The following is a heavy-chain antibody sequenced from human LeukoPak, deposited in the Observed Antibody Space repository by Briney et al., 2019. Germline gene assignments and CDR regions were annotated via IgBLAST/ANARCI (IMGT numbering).Heavy chain of an antibody. Sequence: GGSLRLSCAASGFTFSNYAMTWVRQAQGKGLEWVSAISGSGGGTYYADSVKGRYTISRDNSKNTLYLQMNSLRAEDTAVYYCAKDNAMVRGLPDYWGQGTLVTVSS. CDR1: GFTFSNYA. CDR3: AKDNAMVRGLPDY. V-gene: IGHV3-23*01. D-gene: IGHD3-10*01. J-gene: IGHJ4*02. CDR2: ISGSGGGT.